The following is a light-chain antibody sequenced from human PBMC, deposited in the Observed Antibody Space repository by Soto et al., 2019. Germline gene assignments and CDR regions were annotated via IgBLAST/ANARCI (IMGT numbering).Light chain of an antibody. Sequence: DIQVSKAPSSLSASVGDTVTITCRASQSVSTHLNWYQKKPGQAPKLLIHGGSILQSGVPPRFSGSGGGTDFTLTISSLQAEDFASYYCQQIYTIPLTFGGGTKVDIK. CDR1: QSVSTH. J-gene: IGKJ4*01. CDR2: GGS. CDR3: QQIYTIPLT. V-gene: IGKV1-39*01.